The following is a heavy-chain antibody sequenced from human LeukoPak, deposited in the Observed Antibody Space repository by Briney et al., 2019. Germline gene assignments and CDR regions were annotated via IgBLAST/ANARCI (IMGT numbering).Heavy chain of an antibody. J-gene: IGHJ4*02. Sequence: GGSLRLSCIASGFTFSNFAIHWVRRAPGKGLEWVTIVSYDGNRKYYADSVRGRFTVSRDNSKNTLHLEMNSLRVEDTAVYYCARDMRGREAGATISDYWGQGTLVTVSS. CDR3: ARDMRGREAGATISDY. V-gene: IGHV3-30-3*01. CDR2: VSYDGNRK. D-gene: IGHD1-26*01. CDR1: GFTFSNFA.